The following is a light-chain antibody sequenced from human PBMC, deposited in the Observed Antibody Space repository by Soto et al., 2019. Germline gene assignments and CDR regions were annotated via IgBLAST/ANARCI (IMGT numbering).Light chain of an antibody. CDR3: CSFAGSITLYV. J-gene: IGLJ1*01. V-gene: IGLV2-14*01. CDR1: SSDVGGYNY. Sequence: QSALTQPASVSGSPGQSITISCTGTSSDVGGYNYVSWYQQHPGKAPKLMIYEVSNRPSGVSNRFSGSKSGNTASLTISGLQAEDEADYYCCSFAGSITLYVFGTGTKLTVL. CDR2: EVS.